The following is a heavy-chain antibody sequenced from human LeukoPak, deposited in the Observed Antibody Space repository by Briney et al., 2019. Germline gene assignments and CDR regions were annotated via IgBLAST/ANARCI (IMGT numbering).Heavy chain of an antibody. CDR1: GGTFSSYA. V-gene: IGHV1-69*13. CDR2: IIPIFGTA. D-gene: IGHD4/OR15-4a*01. Sequence: GASVKVSCKASGGTFSSYAISWVRQAPGQGLEWMGGIIPIFGTANYAQKFQGRVTITADESTSTAYMELSSLRSEDTAVYYCARTNYYYYYYGMDVWGQGTTVTVSS. CDR3: ARTNYYYYYYGMDV. J-gene: IGHJ6*02.